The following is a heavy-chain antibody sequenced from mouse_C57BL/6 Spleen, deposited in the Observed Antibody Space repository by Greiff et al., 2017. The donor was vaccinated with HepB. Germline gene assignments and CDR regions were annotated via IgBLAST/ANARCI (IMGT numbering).Heavy chain of an antibody. CDR1: GFSINSDCY. J-gene: IGHJ4*01. D-gene: IGHD2-3*01. CDR2: TFYSGIT. CDR3: ARDNGYYGGYAMDY. V-gene: IGHV3-3*01. Sequence: EVQLKESGPSLVRPSQTLSLTCTVTGFSINSDCYWIWIRQFPGNKLEYIGYTFYSGITYYNPSLESRTYITRDTSKNQFSLKLSSVTTEDTATYYCARDNGYYGGYAMDYWGQGTSVTVSS.